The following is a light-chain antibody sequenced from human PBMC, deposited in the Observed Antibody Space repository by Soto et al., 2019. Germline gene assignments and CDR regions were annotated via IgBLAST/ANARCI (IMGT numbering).Light chain of an antibody. Sequence: QSALTQPASVSGSPGQSITISCTGTNNDVGGYKLVSWYQQHPGEVPKVVIYEGSKRPSGVSNRFSGSKSGNTASLTISGLQAEDEAYYYCWSYAGNTIFVFGGGTKLTVL. CDR3: WSYAGNTIFV. CDR2: EGS. CDR1: NNDVGGYKL. V-gene: IGLV2-23*03. J-gene: IGLJ2*01.